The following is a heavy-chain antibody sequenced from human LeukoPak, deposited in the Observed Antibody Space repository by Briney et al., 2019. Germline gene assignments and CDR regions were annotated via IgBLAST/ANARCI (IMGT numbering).Heavy chain of an antibody. Sequence: ASVKVSCKASGYTFTGYSMHWVRQAPGQGLEWMGWINPNSGGTNYAQKFQGRVTMTRDTSISTAYMELSRLRSDDTAVYYCARKEYQLLFNWFDPWGQGTLVTVSS. CDR3: ARKEYQLLFNWFDP. D-gene: IGHD2-2*01. CDR2: INPNSGGT. V-gene: IGHV1-2*02. J-gene: IGHJ5*02. CDR1: GYTFTGYS.